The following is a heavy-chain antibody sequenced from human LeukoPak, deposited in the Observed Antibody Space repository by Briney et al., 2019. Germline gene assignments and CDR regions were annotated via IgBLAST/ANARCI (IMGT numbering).Heavy chain of an antibody. V-gene: IGHV4-34*01. Sequence: SETLSLTSAVYGGSFSGYYWSWIRQPPGKGLEWMGEINHSGSTNYNPSLKSRVTISVDTSKNQFSLKLSSVTAADTAVYYCARDEQGYSYGPFDYWGQGTLVTVSS. CDR3: ARDEQGYSYGPFDY. D-gene: IGHD5-18*01. CDR2: INHSGST. CDR1: GGSFSGYY. J-gene: IGHJ4*02.